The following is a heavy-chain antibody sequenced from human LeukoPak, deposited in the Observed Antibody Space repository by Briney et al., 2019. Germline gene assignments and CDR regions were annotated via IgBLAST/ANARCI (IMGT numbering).Heavy chain of an antibody. CDR3: ARLSKLSSGWYKTWHEPIDY. D-gene: IGHD6-19*01. Sequence: ASVKVSCKASGYTFTSYGISWVRQAPGQGLEWMGWISAYNGNTNYAQKLQGRVTMTTDTSTSTAYMELRSLRSDDTAVYYCARLSKLSSGWYKTWHEPIDYWSQGTLVTVSS. V-gene: IGHV1-18*01. J-gene: IGHJ4*02. CDR2: ISAYNGNT. CDR1: GYTFTSYG.